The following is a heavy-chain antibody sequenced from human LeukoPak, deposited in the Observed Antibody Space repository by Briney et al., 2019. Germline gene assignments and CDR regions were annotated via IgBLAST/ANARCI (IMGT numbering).Heavy chain of an antibody. J-gene: IGHJ4*02. CDR1: GFTFSSYA. Sequence: GGSLRLSCAASGFTFSSYAMSWVRQAPGKGLEWVSGISVTGAGTYYADSVMGRFTISRDDSKNTLYLVMSTLRVEDTAVYYCGVGINGYYYAPHSWGQGTLVTVSS. D-gene: IGHD3-10*01. CDR2: ISVTGAGT. CDR3: GVGINGYYYAPHS. V-gene: IGHV3-23*01.